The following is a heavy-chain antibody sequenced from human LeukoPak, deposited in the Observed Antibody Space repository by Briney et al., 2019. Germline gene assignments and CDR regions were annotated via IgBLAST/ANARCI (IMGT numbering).Heavy chain of an antibody. CDR1: GYTFTSYG. Sequence: ASVKVSCKASGYTFTSYGISWVRQAPGQRLEWMGWIHADSGNTKYSQKLQGRVAIARDTSASTIYMELTSLGIEDTAVYFCTIGLAGDWDAFDIWGLGTMVTVSS. D-gene: IGHD6-19*01. J-gene: IGHJ3*02. CDR2: IHADSGNT. V-gene: IGHV1-3*01. CDR3: TIGLAGDWDAFDI.